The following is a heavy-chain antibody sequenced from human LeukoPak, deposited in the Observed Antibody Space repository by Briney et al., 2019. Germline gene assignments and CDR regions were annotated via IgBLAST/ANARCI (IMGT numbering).Heavy chain of an antibody. J-gene: IGHJ4*02. Sequence: SETLSLTCTVSGGSISSYYWGWIRQPPGKGLEWIGSIYYSGSTYYNPSLKSRVTISVDTSKNQFSLKLSSVTAADTAVYYCGRIQLWSQLFDYWGQGTLVTVSS. CDR3: GRIQLWSQLFDY. D-gene: IGHD5-18*01. CDR2: IYYSGST. CDR1: GGSISSYY. V-gene: IGHV4-39*07.